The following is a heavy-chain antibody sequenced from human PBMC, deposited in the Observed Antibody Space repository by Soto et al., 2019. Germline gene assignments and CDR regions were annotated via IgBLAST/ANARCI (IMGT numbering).Heavy chain of an antibody. CDR1: GFTFGDYA. CDR3: TSMDTAMVTYYYYGMDV. D-gene: IGHD5-18*01. J-gene: IGHJ6*02. V-gene: IGHV3-49*03. CDR2: IRSKAYGGTT. Sequence: PGGSLRLSCTASGFTFGDYAMSWFRQAPGKGLEWVGFIRSKAYGGTTEYAASVKGRFTISRDDSKSIAYLQMNSLKTEDTAVYYCTSMDTAMVTYYYYGMDVWGQGTTVTVSS.